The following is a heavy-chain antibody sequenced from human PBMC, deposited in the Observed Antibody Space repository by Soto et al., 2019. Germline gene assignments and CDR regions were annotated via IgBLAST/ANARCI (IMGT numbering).Heavy chain of an antibody. Sequence: QVHLVQSGAEVRMPGASVKVSCKASGYTFTDYFMHWVRQSPGQGLEWMGIINPRSGDTGYAQKCQGRFILSTDTSTSPVYMELSGLTSQDTAICYCARRACYNSNCFSNGFDPWGQGTLVTVSS. V-gene: IGHV1-46*03. CDR3: ARRACYNSNCFSNGFDP. D-gene: IGHD3-10*01. CDR2: INPRSGDT. CDR1: GYTFTDYF. J-gene: IGHJ5*02.